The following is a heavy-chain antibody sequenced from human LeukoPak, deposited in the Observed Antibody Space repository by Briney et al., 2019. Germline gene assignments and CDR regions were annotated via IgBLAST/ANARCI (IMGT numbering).Heavy chain of an antibody. D-gene: IGHD7-27*01. CDR3: ARHLLAGGSIDN. Sequence: SETLPLTCSVSGGSISSGIYSWGWIRQPPGKGLEWIGSMYYSGTTYYNPSLKGRVTMSVDTSKNQFSLKLSSVTAADTAVYYCARHLLAGGSIDNWDQGTLVTVSS. J-gene: IGHJ4*02. CDR1: GGSISSGIYS. CDR2: MYYSGTT. V-gene: IGHV4-39*01.